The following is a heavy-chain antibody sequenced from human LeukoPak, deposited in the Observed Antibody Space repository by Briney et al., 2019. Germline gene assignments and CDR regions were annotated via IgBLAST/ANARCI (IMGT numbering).Heavy chain of an antibody. CDR2: IYYSGST. CDR3: ARHRPRYYYDSSGPFDY. CDR1: GGSISSGGYY. V-gene: IGHV4-31*03. Sequence: PSQTLSLTCTVSGGSISSGGYYWSWIRQHPGKGLEWIGYIYYSGSTYYNPSLKSRVTISVDTSKNQFSLKLSSVTAADTAVYYCARHRPRYYYDSSGPFDYWGQGTLVTVSS. D-gene: IGHD3-22*01. J-gene: IGHJ4*02.